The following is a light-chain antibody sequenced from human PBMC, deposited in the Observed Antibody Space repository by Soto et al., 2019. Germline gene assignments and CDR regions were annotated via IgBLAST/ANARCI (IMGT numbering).Light chain of an antibody. V-gene: IGLV2-14*03. J-gene: IGLJ3*02. CDR1: SSDVGGYNY. CDR2: EVS. Sequence: QSALTQPASVSGSPGQSITISCPGTSSDVGGYNYVSWFQQHPGKAPKLKIYEVSNRPSGVSNRFSGSKSGYTASLTISELQAEDEADYYCTSFTSSSTWVFGGGTKLTVL. CDR3: TSFTSSSTWV.